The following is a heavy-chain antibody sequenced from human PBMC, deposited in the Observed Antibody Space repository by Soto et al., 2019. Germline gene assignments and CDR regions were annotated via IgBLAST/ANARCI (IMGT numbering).Heavy chain of an antibody. V-gene: IGHV4-31*03. CDR1: GGSISSGGYY. Sequence: ASETLSLTCTVSGGSISSGGYYWSWIRQHPGKGLEWIGYIYYSGSTYYNPSLKSRVTISVGTSKNQFSLKLSSVTAADTAVYYCARVGRDYDFWSGYRNWFDPWGQGTLVTVSS. CDR2: IYYSGST. CDR3: ARVGRDYDFWSGYRNWFDP. D-gene: IGHD3-3*01. J-gene: IGHJ5*02.